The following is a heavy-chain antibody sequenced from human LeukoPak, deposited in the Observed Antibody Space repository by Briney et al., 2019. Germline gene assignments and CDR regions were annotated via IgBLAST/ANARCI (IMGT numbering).Heavy chain of an antibody. CDR2: ISGSGGST. J-gene: IGHJ4*02. D-gene: IGHD3-9*01. CDR3: AKDGSRAYDILTGYYPDY. CDR1: GFTFSSYA. V-gene: IGHV3-23*01. Sequence: TGGSLRLSCAASGFTFSSYAMSWVRQAPGKVLEWVSAISGSGGSTYYADSVKGRFTISRDNSKNTLYLQMNSLRAEDTAVYYCAKDGSRAYDILTGYYPDYWGQGTLVTVSS.